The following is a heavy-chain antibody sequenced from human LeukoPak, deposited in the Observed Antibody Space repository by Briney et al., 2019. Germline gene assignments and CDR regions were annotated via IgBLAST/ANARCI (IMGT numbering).Heavy chain of an antibody. CDR2: MNPNSGNT. CDR1: GYTFTSYD. V-gene: IGHV1-8*01. D-gene: IGHD3-3*01. J-gene: IGHJ4*02. CDR3: ARVHYDFWSGFWDYFDY. Sequence: GASVKVSCKASGYTFTSYDINWVRQATGQGLECMGWMNPNSGNTGYAQKFHGRVTMTRNTSISAAYMELSSLRSEDTAVYYSARVHYDFWSGFWDYFDYWGQGTLVTVSS.